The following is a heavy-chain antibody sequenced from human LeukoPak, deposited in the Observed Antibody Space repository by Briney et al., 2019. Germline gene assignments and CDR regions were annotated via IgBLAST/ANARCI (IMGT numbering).Heavy chain of an antibody. D-gene: IGHD6-19*01. CDR1: GGSFSGYY. Sequence: SETLSLTCAVYGGSFSGYYWGWIRQPPGKGLEWIGSINYSGSTYYNPSLKSRVTISVDRSKNQFSLRLRSVTAADTAMYYCARGTLYRGWSYYLDFWGQGSQVTVSS. CDR3: ARGTLYRGWSYYLDF. CDR2: INYSGST. V-gene: IGHV4-34*01. J-gene: IGHJ4*02.